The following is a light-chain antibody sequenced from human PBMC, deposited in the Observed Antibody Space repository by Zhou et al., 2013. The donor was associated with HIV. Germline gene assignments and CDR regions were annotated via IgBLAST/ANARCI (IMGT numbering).Light chain of an antibody. Sequence: DIQMTQSPSSLSASVGDRVTITCRASQSISSYLNWYQQKPGKAPKVLIYKATSLESGVPSRFSGSGSGTEFTLTITSLQPDDFATYYCQQYHSSSQTFGQGTKVDIK. CDR2: KAT. CDR3: QQYHSSSQT. CDR1: QSISSY. J-gene: IGKJ1*01. V-gene: IGKV1-5*03.